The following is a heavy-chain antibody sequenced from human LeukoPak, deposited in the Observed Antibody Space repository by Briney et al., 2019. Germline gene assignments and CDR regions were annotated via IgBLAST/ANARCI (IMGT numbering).Heavy chain of an antibody. D-gene: IGHD2-21*02. V-gene: IGHV1-24*01. J-gene: IGHJ4*02. CDR3: ATPSPCGGDCYSARFDY. Sequence: ASVTVSCTVSGYTLTELSMHWVRQAPGKGLEWMGGFDPEDGETIYAQKFQGRVTMTEDTSTDTAYMDLRSLRSEDTAVYYCATPSPCGGDCYSARFDYWGQGTLVTVSS. CDR2: FDPEDGET. CDR1: GYTLTELS.